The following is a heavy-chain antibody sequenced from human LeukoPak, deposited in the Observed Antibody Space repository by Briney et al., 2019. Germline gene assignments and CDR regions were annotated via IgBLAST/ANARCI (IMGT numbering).Heavy chain of an antibody. Sequence: GASVKVSCKASGYTFTSYDINWVRQATGQGLEWMGWMNPNSGSTGYAQKFQGRVTMTRNTSISTAYMELSSLRSEDTAVYYCARGLYGSGSYYIYYYYYMDVWGKGTTVTVSS. CDR2: MNPNSGST. J-gene: IGHJ6*03. V-gene: IGHV1-8*01. CDR3: ARGLYGSGSYYIYYYYYMDV. D-gene: IGHD3-10*01. CDR1: GYTFTSYD.